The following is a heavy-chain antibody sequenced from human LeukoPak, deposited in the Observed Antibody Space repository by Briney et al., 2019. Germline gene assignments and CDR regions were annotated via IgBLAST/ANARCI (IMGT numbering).Heavy chain of an antibody. Sequence: SETLSLTCTVSGVSISSYYWSWIRQPPGKGLEWIGYISYSGSTNYNPSLKSRVTISVDTSMNQFSLKLFSVTAADTAVYYCARKDYFDYWGQGTLVTVSS. V-gene: IGHV4-59*01. J-gene: IGHJ4*02. CDR1: GVSISSYY. CDR3: ARKDYFDY. CDR2: ISYSGST.